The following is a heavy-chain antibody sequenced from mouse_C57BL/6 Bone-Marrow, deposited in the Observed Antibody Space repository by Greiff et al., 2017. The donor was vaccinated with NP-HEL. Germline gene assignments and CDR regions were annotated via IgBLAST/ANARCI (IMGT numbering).Heavy chain of an antibody. V-gene: IGHV1-50*01. D-gene: IGHD1-1*01. CDR1: GYIFTSYW. J-gene: IGHJ4*01. CDR2: IDPSDSYT. CDR3: ARERGTTVDVTMDY. Sequence: QVQLQQPGAELVKPGASVKLSCKASGYIFTSYWMQWVKQRPGQGLEWIGEIDPSDSYTNYNQKFKGKATLTVDTSSSTAYMQLSSLTSEDSAVYYCARERGTTVDVTMDYWGQGTSVTVSS.